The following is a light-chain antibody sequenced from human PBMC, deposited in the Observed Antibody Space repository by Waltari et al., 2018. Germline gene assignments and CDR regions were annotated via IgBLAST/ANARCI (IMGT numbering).Light chain of an antibody. CDR2: SNN. V-gene: IGLV1-44*01. J-gene: IGLJ2*01. CDR1: SSNLGSNT. Sequence: QSVLTQPPSASGTPGQRVFNSCSGTSSNLGSNTVNWYQQLPATAPKLLIFSNNQRPSGVSDRFSGSKSGTSASLAISGLQSEDEADYYCAVWDGSLNGHVVFGGGTKLTVL. CDR3: AVWDGSLNGHVV.